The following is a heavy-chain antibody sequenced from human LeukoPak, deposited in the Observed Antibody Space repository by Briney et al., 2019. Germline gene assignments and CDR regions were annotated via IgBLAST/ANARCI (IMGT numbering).Heavy chain of an antibody. J-gene: IGHJ6*02. Sequence: GGSLRLSCAASGFTFSSYWMSWVRQAPGKGLEWVANIKQDGSEKYYVNSVKGRFTISRDNAKNSLYLQMNSLRAEDTAAYYCARGSGSAWFGYDYYYGMDVWGQGTTVTVSS. V-gene: IGHV3-7*04. CDR2: IKQDGSEK. CDR1: GFTFSSYW. CDR3: ARGSGSAWFGYDYYYGMDV. D-gene: IGHD3-10*01.